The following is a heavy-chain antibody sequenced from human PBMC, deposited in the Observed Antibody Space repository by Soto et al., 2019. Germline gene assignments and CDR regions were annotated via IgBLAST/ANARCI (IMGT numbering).Heavy chain of an antibody. J-gene: IGHJ4*02. V-gene: IGHV3-7*01. D-gene: IGHD2-2*01. CDR2: IKEDGSEE. CDR3: ATAISSPFSNFDY. CDR1: GFTFSTYW. Sequence: EVQLGQSGGDLVQPGGSLRLSCVASGFTFSTYWMTWVRQAPGMGLAWVAGIKEDGSEEVYVDSVKGRFSISRDNAKTSLYLQLNSLRAEDTAVYYWATAISSPFSNFDYWGQGSLVTVSS.